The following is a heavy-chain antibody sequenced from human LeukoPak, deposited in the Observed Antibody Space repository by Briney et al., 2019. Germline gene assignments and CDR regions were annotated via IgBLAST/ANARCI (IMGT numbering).Heavy chain of an antibody. J-gene: IGHJ4*02. CDR3: ARLTTVRGLDY. CDR1: GGSISSYY. D-gene: IGHD4-11*01. CDR2: IYYSGST. Sequence: PSETLSLTCTVSGGSISSYYWSWIRQPQGNGLEWMGYIYYSGSTNYNPSLKSRVTISVDTSKNQVSLKLSSVTAADTGVYYCARLTTVRGLDYWGQGTLVTVS. V-gene: IGHV4-59*01.